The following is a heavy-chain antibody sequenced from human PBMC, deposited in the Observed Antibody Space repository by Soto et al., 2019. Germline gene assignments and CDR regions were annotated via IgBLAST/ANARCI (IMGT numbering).Heavy chain of an antibody. CDR1: GFTFNRYA. CDR2: ISGDASTT. CDR3: AKDATESSSWSEYFDF. D-gene: IGHD6-13*01. V-gene: IGHV3-23*01. Sequence: PGGSLRLSCAASGFTFNRYAVSWVRQAPGKGLEWVSGISGDASTTYYADSVKGRFTISRDNSKNANTLYLQMNSLRAEDTALYYCAKDATESSSWSEYFDFWGQGT. J-gene: IGHJ4*02.